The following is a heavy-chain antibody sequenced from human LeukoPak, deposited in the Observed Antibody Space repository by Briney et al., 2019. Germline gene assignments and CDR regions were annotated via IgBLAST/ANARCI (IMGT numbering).Heavy chain of an antibody. D-gene: IGHD3-22*01. CDR3: ARAYTGYYYDSSGYYYPSYSRYYYYYYGMDV. J-gene: IGHJ6*02. CDR1: GYTFTSYD. Sequence: ASVKVSCKASGYTFTSYDINWVRQATGQGLEWMGWMNPNSGNTGYAQKFQGRVTMTRNTSISTAYMELSSLRSEDTAVYYCARAYTGYYYDSSGYYYPSYSRYYYYYYGMDVWGQGTTVTVSS. CDR2: MNPNSGNT. V-gene: IGHV1-8*01.